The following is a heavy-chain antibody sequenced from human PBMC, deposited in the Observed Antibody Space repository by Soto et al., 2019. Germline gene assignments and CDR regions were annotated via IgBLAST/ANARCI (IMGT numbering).Heavy chain of an antibody. D-gene: IGHD1-7*01. CDR2: MNPNSGNT. CDR1: GYAFTTYG. Sequence: QVHLVQSGAEVKKPGASVKVSCQASGYAFTTYGITWVRQAPGQGLEWMGWMNPNSGNTVYAQKFQGRVTMTRDTSISTAYMELSSLRSEDTAVYYCARERTGTTSNWFDPWGQGTLVTVSS. V-gene: IGHV1-8*02. CDR3: ARERTGTTSNWFDP. J-gene: IGHJ5*02.